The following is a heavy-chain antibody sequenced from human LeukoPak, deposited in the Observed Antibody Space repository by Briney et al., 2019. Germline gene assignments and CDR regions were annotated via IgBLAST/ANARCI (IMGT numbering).Heavy chain of an antibody. CDR2: IRSDENYK. J-gene: IGHJ5*02. V-gene: IGHV3-30*02. CDR1: GFTLRSFA. Sequence: GKSLRLSCVVSGFTLRSFAIHWVRQAPGKGLEWVAHIRSDENYKHYADSVKGRFTISRDNSKNTVYVQMNSLRPEDTAVYYCAKDAHWSADHWGQGTLVTVSS. D-gene: IGHD3-3*01. CDR3: AKDAHWSADH.